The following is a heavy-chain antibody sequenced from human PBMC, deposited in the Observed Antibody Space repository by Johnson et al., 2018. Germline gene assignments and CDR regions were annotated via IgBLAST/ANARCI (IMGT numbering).Heavy chain of an antibody. D-gene: IGHD6-19*01. J-gene: IGHJ4*02. V-gene: IGHV3-23*01. CDR1: GFTFSSYA. CDR2: ISGSGGST. Sequence: EVQLLESGGGLVQXGGSXRLXCAASGFTFSSYAMSWVRQAPGKGLEWVSAISGSGGSTYYADSVKGRFTISRDNSKNTLYLQMNSLKTEDTAVYYCARVGSGWTLDHWGQGTLVTVSS. CDR3: ARVGSGWTLDH.